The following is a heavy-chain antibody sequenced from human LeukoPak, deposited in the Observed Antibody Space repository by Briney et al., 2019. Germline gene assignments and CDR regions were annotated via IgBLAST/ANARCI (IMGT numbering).Heavy chain of an antibody. D-gene: IGHD2/OR15-2a*01. CDR2: ISDSGGST. V-gene: IGHV3-23*01. CDR1: GFTFSSYA. Sequence: GGSLRLSCAASGFTFSSYAMSWVRQAPGKGLEWVSAISDSGGSTYYADSVKGRFTISRDNSKNTLYLQMNSLRAEDTAVYYCAKDSSPEGRNYYYYMDVWGKGTTVTISS. CDR3: AKDSSPEGRNYYYYMDV. J-gene: IGHJ6*03.